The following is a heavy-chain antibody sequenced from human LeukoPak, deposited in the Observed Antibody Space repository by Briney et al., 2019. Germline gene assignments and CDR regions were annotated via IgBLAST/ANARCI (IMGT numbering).Heavy chain of an antibody. V-gene: IGHV3-48*04. J-gene: IGHJ4*02. CDR2: ISGSGSSV. D-gene: IGHD3-22*01. CDR3: ARDYYDSSGYYSLDY. CDR1: GFTFSSYG. Sequence: GGSLRLSCAASGFTFSSYGMHWVRQAPGKGLEWLSYISGSGSSVYYADSVKGRFTVSRDNAKNSLYLEMNSLRAEDTAVYFCARDYYDSSGYYSLDYWGQGTQVTVSS.